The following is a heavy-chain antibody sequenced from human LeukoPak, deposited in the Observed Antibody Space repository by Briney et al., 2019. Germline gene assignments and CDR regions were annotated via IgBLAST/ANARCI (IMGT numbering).Heavy chain of an antibody. D-gene: IGHD3-22*01. CDR2: ISAYNGNT. Sequence: ASVKVSCKASGYTFTSYGISWVRQAPGQGLEWVGWISAYNGNTNYAQKLQGRVTMTTDTSTSTAYMELRSLRSDDTAVYYCASTGDYYDSSGYYDDWFDPWGQGTLVTVSS. CDR3: ASTGDYYDSSGYYDDWFDP. CDR1: GYTFTSYG. V-gene: IGHV1-18*01. J-gene: IGHJ5*02.